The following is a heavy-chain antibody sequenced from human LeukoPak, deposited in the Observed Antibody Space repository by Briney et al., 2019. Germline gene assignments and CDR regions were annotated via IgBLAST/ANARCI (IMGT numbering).Heavy chain of an antibody. V-gene: IGHV1-69*01. J-gene: IGHJ4*02. CDR3: ARMDCSSTSCSRPRVVTPYFDY. CDR1: GGTFSSYA. CDR2: IIPIFGTA. D-gene: IGHD2-2*01. Sequence: SVKVSCKASGGTFSSYAISWVRQAPGQGLEWMGGIIPIFGTANYAQKFQGRVTITADESTSTAYMELSSLRSEDTAVYYCARMDCSSTSCSRPRVVTPYFDYWGQGTVVTVPS.